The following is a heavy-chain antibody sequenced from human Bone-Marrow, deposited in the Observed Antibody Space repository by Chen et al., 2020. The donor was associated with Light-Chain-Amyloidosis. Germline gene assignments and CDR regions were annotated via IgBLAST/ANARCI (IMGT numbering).Heavy chain of an antibody. CDR1: GFTFSDYS. CDR3: AREPTTDPLYYYGMDV. D-gene: IGHD1-1*01. CDR2: ISGDSNDI. V-gene: IGHV3-21*01. J-gene: IGHJ6*02. Sequence: EVQLVELGGGLVKPGGSLRLSCAASGFTFSDYSMNWVRQAPGKGLEWVSSISGDSNDIYYADSVKGRLTISRDNAKNSVYLQMNSLRTEDTAVYYCAREPTTDPLYYYGMDVWGQGSTVTVSS.